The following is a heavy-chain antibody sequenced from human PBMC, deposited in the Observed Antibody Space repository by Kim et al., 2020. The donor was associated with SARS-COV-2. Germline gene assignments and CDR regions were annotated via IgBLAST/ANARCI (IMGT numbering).Heavy chain of an antibody. J-gene: IGHJ4*02. Sequence: SVKVSCKASGGTFSSYAISWVRQAPGQGLEWMGGIIPIFGTANYAQKFQGRVTITADESTSTAYMELSSLRSEDTAVYYCARTGEYYYDGSGPFDYWGQGTLVTVSS. CDR1: GGTFSSYA. D-gene: IGHD3-22*01. CDR3: ARTGEYYYDGSGPFDY. V-gene: IGHV1-69*13. CDR2: IIPIFGTA.